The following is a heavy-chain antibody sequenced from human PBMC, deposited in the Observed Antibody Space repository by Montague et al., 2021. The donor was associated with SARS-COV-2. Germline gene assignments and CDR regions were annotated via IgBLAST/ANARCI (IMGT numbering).Heavy chain of an antibody. D-gene: IGHD3-10*01. CDR2: IHYRGTT. V-gene: IGHV4-59*08. CDR3: ARLGGSGSYLAFDY. J-gene: IGHJ4*02. Sequence: SETLSLTCTVSNGSISGHYWTWIWQSPGRGLEWLAYIHYRGTTDYNPSLKSRLTLSVDTSKNQFSLTLTSLTAADTAIYYCARLGGSGSYLAFDYWGQGTLVTVSS. CDR1: NGSISGHY.